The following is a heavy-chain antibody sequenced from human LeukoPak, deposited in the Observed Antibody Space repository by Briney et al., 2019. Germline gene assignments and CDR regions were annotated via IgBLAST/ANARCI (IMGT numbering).Heavy chain of an antibody. CDR1: GFTFSSYS. V-gene: IGHV3-21*04. CDR2: ISSTSSSYI. CDR3: AKSGLDFSLNY. D-gene: IGHD3-10*01. J-gene: IGHJ4*02. Sequence: PGGSLRLSCAASGFTFSSYSMNWVRQAPGKGLEWVSSISSTSSSYIYYADSVKGRFTISRDNSKNTLYLQMNSLRAEGTAVYYCAKSGLDFSLNYWGQGTLVTVSS.